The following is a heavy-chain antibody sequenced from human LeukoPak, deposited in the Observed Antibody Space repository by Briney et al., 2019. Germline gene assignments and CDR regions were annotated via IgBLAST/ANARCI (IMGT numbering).Heavy chain of an antibody. V-gene: IGHV3-30*18. CDR2: ISYDGSSK. J-gene: IGHJ4*02. CDR3: AKDYDY. Sequence: GGSLRLSCAASGFTFSSYGMHWVRQAPGKGLEWVAVISYDGSSKYYADSVKGRFTISRDNSKNTLYLQMNSLRAEDTAVYYCAKDYDYWGQGTLVTVSS. CDR1: GFTFSSYG.